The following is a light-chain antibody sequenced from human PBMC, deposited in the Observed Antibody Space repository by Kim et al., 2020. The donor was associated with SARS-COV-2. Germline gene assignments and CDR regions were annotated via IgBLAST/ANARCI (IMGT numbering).Light chain of an antibody. CDR1: SSDFGNYNL. CDR2: EGN. Sequence: QSALTQPASVSGSPGQSITISCTGTSSDFGNYNLVSWYQQHPGEAPKLIIYEGNKRPSGVSNRFSASKSGNTASLTISGLLAEDEADYYCCSYARSSTWVFGGGTKL. V-gene: IGLV2-23*01. J-gene: IGLJ3*02. CDR3: CSYARSSTWV.